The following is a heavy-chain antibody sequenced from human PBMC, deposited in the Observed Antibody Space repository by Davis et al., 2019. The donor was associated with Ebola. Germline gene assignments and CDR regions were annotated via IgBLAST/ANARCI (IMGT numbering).Heavy chain of an antibody. CDR2: FGTGGDT. J-gene: IGHJ6*04. Sequence: GESLKISCETSGFIFSNYVMSWVRQAPGKGLEWVSTFGTGGDTHYADSVKGRFTISRDNSKNTLHLQMNSLRVEDTAVYFCAREPTGNYYYFYGMDVWGKGTTVSVSS. CDR1: GFIFSNYV. D-gene: IGHD4-11*01. CDR3: AREPTGNYYYFYGMDV. V-gene: IGHV3-23*01.